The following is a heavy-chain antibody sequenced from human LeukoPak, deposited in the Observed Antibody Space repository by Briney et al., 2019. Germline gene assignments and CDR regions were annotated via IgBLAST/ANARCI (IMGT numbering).Heavy chain of an antibody. CDR3: AREGGGPRWLDP. CDR1: GDSIRNYY. CDR2: INTSGNS. D-gene: IGHD6-25*01. Sequence: PETLSLTCTVSGDSIRNYYWSWIRQPAGKGLEWIGRINTSGNSNYNPSLGSRVTMSVDTSKNQFSLNLSSVTAADTAVYYCAREGGGPRWLDPWGQGPLVTASS. V-gene: IGHV4-4*07. J-gene: IGHJ5*02.